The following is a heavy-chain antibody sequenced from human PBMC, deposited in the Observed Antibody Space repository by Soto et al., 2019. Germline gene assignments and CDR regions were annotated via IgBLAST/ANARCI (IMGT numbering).Heavy chain of an antibody. CDR3: ARGGRVVPAAVRRFYFDY. CDR1: GGSFSGYY. CDR2: INHSGST. J-gene: IGHJ4*02. V-gene: IGHV4-34*01. Sequence: SETLSLTCAVYGGSFSGYYWSWIRQPPGKGLEWIGEINHSGSTNYNPSLKSRVTISVDTSKNQFSLKLSSVTAADTAVYYCARGGRVVPAAVRRFYFDYWGQGTLVTVS. D-gene: IGHD2-2*01.